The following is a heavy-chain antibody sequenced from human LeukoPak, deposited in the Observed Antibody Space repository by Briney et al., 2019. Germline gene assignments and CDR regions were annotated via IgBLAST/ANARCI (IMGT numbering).Heavy chain of an antibody. CDR3: ARTLSGSGISY. V-gene: IGHV1-46*01. Sequence: ASVKVSCKASGYTFTDYYMHWVRQAPGQGLGWMGIINPSGDGTSYPQNFQGRVTMTRDRSTSTLYMELSSLRSDDTAVYYYARTLSGSGISYWGQGTLVTVSS. D-gene: IGHD3-10*01. CDR1: GYTFTDYY. J-gene: IGHJ4*02. CDR2: INPSGDGT.